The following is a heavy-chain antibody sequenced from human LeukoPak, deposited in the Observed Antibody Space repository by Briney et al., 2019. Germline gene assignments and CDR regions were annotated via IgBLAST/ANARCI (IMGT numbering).Heavy chain of an antibody. V-gene: IGHV4-34*01. Sequence: SETLSLTCTVSGGSISSYYWSWIRQPPGKGLEWIGEINHSGSTNYNPPLKSRVTISVDTSKNQFSLKLSSVTAADTAVYYCARRVIVGATKRAFDIWGQGTMVTVSS. D-gene: IGHD1-26*01. CDR3: ARRVIVGATKRAFDI. CDR1: GGSISSYY. CDR2: INHSGST. J-gene: IGHJ3*02.